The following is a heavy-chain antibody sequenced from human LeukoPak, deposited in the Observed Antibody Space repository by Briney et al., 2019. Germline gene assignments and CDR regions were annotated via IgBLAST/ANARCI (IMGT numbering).Heavy chain of an antibody. CDR1: GSTFSGFW. D-gene: IGHD4-23*01. V-gene: IGHV3-7*03. J-gene: IGHJ5*02. CDR2: INSDGSEG. CDR3: AKDVIPTTVVTANWFDP. Sequence: GGSLRLSCAVSGSTFSGFWMSWSRQAPGKGLEWVASINSDGSEGYYADVVKGRFTISRDNAKNSLYLQINSLRAEDTAVYYCAKDVIPTTVVTANWFDPWGQGTLVTASS.